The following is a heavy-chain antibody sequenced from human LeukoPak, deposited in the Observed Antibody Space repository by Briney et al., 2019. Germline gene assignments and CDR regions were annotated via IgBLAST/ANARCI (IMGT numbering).Heavy chain of an antibody. CDR3: ARSNSGLDY. D-gene: IGHD6-19*01. V-gene: IGHV3-53*01. CDR1: GFTVSSNY. Sequence: PGGSLRLSCAASGFTVSSNYMSWVRQAPGKGLEWVSVIYSGGSTYYADSVKGRFTISRDNAKNSLYLQMNSLRTEDAAVYYCARSNSGLDYWGQGTLVTVSS. J-gene: IGHJ4*02. CDR2: IYSGGST.